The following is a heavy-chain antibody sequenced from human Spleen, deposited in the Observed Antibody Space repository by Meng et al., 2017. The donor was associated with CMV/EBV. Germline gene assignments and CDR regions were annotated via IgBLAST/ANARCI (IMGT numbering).Heavy chain of an antibody. Sequence: GESLKISCAASGFTFSSYAMHWVRQAPGKGLEWVAVISYDGSNKYYADSVKGRFTISRDNSKNTLYLQMNSLRAEDTAVYYCEGDGSSGYYYREVDYWGQGTLVTVSS. J-gene: IGHJ4*02. D-gene: IGHD3-22*01. V-gene: IGHV3-30-3*01. CDR1: GFTFSSYA. CDR3: EGDGSSGYYYREVDY. CDR2: ISYDGSNK.